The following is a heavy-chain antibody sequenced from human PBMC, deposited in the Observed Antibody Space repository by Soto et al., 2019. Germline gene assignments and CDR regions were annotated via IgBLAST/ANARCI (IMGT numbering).Heavy chain of an antibody. CDR2: ISGSGGST. V-gene: IGHV3-23*01. CDR1: GFTFSSYA. CDR3: AKSGPVLRFLEWLLLDY. J-gene: IGHJ4*02. Sequence: GGSLRLSCAASGFTFSSYAMSWVRQAPGKGLEWVSAISGSGGSTYYADSVKGRFTISRDDSKNTLYLQMNSLRAEDTAVYYCAKSGPVLRFLEWLLLDYWGRRSLVTVSS. D-gene: IGHD3-3*01.